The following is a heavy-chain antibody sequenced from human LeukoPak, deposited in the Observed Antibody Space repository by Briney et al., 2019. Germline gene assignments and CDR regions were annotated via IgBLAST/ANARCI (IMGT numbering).Heavy chain of an antibody. CDR2: IYYTGST. J-gene: IGHJ6*03. D-gene: IGHD2-15*01. V-gene: IGHV4-59*01. Sequence: SETLSLTYTVSGRSISSDYWSWLRQPPGKGLEWIGYIYYTGSTYYNTFLMSRVTISVDTSKNQFSLKLRSVTAADTAVYYCARDSRIWSRDYQYYMDVWGKGTTVTVSS. CDR1: GRSISSDY. CDR3: ARDSRIWSRDYQYYMDV.